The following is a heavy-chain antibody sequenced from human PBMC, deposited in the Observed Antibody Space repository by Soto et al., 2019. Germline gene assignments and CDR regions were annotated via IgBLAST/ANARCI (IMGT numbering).Heavy chain of an antibody. V-gene: IGHV3-33*01. CDR1: GFTFSSYG. J-gene: IGHJ5*02. D-gene: IGHD6-13*01. Sequence: PGGSLRLSCTASGFTFSSYGMHWVRQAPGKGPEWVAVIWYDGSNKYYEDSVKGRFTISRDNSKNTLFLEMNSLRAEDTAVYYCARGSIGSSTWTMESWGQGALVTVSS. CDR3: ARGSIGSSTWTMES. CDR2: IWYDGSNK.